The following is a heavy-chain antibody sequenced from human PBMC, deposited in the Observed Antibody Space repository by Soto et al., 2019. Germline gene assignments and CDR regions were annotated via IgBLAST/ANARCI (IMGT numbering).Heavy chain of an antibody. V-gene: IGHV4-30-2*01. Sequence: SETLSLTCAVSGGSISSGGYSWSWIRQPPGKGLEWIGYIYHSGSTYYNPSLKSRVTISVDRSKNQFSLKLSSVTAADTAVYYCARDDCTNGVCYFDYWGQGTLVTVSS. CDR1: GGSISSGGYS. CDR3: ARDDCTNGVCYFDY. CDR2: IYHSGST. D-gene: IGHD2-8*01. J-gene: IGHJ4*02.